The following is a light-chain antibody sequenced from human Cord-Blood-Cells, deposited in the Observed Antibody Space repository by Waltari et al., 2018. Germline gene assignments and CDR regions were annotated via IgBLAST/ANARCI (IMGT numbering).Light chain of an antibody. CDR2: DVS. Sequence: QSALTQPASVSVSPGQSITISCTGTSSAGGGYNYVSWYQQHPGKAPKLMIYDVSNRPSGVSNRFSGSKSGNTASLTISGLQAEDEADYYCSSYTSSSTLHVFGTGTKVTVL. V-gene: IGLV2-14*01. J-gene: IGLJ1*01. CDR1: SSAGGGYNY. CDR3: SSYTSSSTLHV.